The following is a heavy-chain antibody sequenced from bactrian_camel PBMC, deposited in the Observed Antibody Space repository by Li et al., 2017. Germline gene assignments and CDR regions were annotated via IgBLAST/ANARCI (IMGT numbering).Heavy chain of an antibody. CDR3: AAARYCSENGGTLSFLRYLDI. J-gene: IGHJ2*01. V-gene: IGHV3S40*01. CDR1: GFTFSSYY. CDR2: IHTDGGNT. D-gene: IGHD2*01. Sequence: VQLVESGGGSVQAGGSLRLSCAASGFTFSSYYMGWFRQAPGKEREGVAGIHTDGGNTAYADSVKGRFTIYQDNAENTVHLQMNSLTPEDTAMYYCAAARYCSENGGTLSFLRYLDIWGHDTQVTVS.